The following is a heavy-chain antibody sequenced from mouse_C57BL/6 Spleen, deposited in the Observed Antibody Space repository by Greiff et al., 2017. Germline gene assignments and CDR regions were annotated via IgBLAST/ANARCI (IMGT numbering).Heavy chain of an antibody. Sequence: EVQLQESGPELVKPGASVKMSCKASGYTFTDYNMHWVKQSPGKSLEWIGYINPNNGGTSYNQKFKGKATLTVNKSSSTAYMELRSLTSEDAAVYYCAREGDDGYYADYWGQGTTLTVSS. CDR1: GYTFTDYN. CDR2: INPNNGGT. D-gene: IGHD2-3*01. CDR3: AREGDDGYYADY. J-gene: IGHJ2*01. V-gene: IGHV1-22*01.